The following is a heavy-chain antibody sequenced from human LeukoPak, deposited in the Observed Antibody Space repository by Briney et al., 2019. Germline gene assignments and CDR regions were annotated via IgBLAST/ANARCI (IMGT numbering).Heavy chain of an antibody. CDR2: IYYSGST. CDR3: ARTPGADDYYDSSGSGPHEAFDI. CDR1: GGSISSYY. Sequence: SETLSLTCTVSGGSISSYYWSWIRQPPGKGLEWIGYIYYSGSTNYNPSLKSRVTISVDTSKNQFSLKLSSVTAADTAVYYCARTPGADDYYDSSGSGPHEAFDIWGKGTMVTVPS. D-gene: IGHD3-22*01. J-gene: IGHJ3*02. V-gene: IGHV4-59*01.